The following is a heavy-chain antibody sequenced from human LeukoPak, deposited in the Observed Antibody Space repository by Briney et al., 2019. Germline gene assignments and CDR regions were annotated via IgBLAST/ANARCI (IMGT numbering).Heavy chain of an antibody. D-gene: IGHD6-6*01. Sequence: GGSLRLSCAASGFTFSSYWMHWVRQAPGKGLVWVSRINSDGSSTSYADSVKGRFTISRDNAKNTLYLQMNSLRAEDTAVYYCASDHPYSSSSLATYYYYYGMDVWGQGTTVTVSS. V-gene: IGHV3-74*01. CDR1: GFTFSSYW. CDR2: INSDGSST. J-gene: IGHJ6*02. CDR3: ASDHPYSSSSLATYYYYYGMDV.